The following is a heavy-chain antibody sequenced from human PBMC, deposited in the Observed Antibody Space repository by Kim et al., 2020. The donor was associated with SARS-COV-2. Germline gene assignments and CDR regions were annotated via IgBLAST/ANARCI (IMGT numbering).Heavy chain of an antibody. J-gene: IGHJ6*02. V-gene: IGHV3-30*07. Sequence: RFTISRDNSKNALYLQMNSLRAEDTAVYYCARGGLGGPSIDYYYYYGMDVWGQGTTVTVSS. CDR3: ARGGLGGPSIDYYYYYGMDV. D-gene: IGHD1-26*01.